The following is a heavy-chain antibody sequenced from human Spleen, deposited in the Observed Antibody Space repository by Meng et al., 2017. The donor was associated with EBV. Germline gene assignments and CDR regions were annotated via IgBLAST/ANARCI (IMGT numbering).Heavy chain of an antibody. CDR2: IYHTANT. Sequence: QGQLQESGPGLVKPSETLSLPCAVSGGSISSSSWWNWVRQPPGKGLEWIGDIYHTANTNYNPSLKSRVTISVDTSKNQFSLNLSSVTAADTAVYYCARTVGATSVFDYWGQGTLVTVSS. CDR1: GGSISSSSW. J-gene: IGHJ4*02. V-gene: IGHV4-4*02. D-gene: IGHD1-26*01. CDR3: ARTVGATSVFDY.